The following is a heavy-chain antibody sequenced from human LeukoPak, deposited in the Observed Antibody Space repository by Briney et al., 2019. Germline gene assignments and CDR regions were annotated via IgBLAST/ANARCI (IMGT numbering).Heavy chain of an antibody. Sequence: SETLSLTCAVYGGSFSGYYWCWIRQPPGKGLEWIGEINHSGSTNYNPSIKSRVTISVDTSKNQFSLKLSSVTAADTAVYYCARPTTVTSHYFQHWGQGTLVTVSS. CDR3: ARPTTVTSHYFQH. CDR2: INHSGST. CDR1: GGSFSGYY. V-gene: IGHV4-34*01. D-gene: IGHD4-17*01. J-gene: IGHJ1*01.